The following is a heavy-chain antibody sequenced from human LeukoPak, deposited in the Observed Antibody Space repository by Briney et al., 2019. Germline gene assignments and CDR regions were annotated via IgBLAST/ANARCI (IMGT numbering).Heavy chain of an antibody. D-gene: IGHD3-22*01. CDR2: IIPIFDTG. Sequence: RASVKVSCKVSGGSFSSYAISWVRQAPGQGLEWMGGIIPIFDTGNYAQKFQGRLTITADESTSTAYMELSSLRSEDTAVYYCARTYYYDSSGYYFDYWGQGTLVTVSS. V-gene: IGHV1-69*13. CDR1: GGSFSSYA. J-gene: IGHJ4*02. CDR3: ARTYYYDSSGYYFDY.